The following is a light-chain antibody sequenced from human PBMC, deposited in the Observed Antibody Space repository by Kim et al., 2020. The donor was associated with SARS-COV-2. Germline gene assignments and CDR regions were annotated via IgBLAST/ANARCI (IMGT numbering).Light chain of an antibody. CDR2: QDN. CDR1: TLGDQY. V-gene: IGLV3-1*01. J-gene: IGLJ2*01. Sequence: VSPGQTASITCSRDTLGDQYACWYQQKPGQSPVLVIYQDNKRPSGIPERCSGSNSGNTATLTISGTQAMDEADYYCQAWDSSTVLFGGGTQLTVL. CDR3: QAWDSSTVL.